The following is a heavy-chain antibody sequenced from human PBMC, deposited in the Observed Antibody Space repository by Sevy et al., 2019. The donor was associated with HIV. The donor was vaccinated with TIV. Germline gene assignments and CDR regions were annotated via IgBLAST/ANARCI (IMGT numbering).Heavy chain of an antibody. J-gene: IGHJ4*02. V-gene: IGHV4-39*01. CDR2: IYYSGST. Sequence: TLSLTCTVSGGSISSSSYYWGWIRQPPGKGLEWIGSIYYSGSTYYNPSLKSRVTISVDTSKNQFSLKLSSVTAADTAVYYCASLSTYDYWGQGTLVTVSS. CDR1: GGSISSSSYY. CDR3: ASLSTYDY. D-gene: IGHD3-16*01.